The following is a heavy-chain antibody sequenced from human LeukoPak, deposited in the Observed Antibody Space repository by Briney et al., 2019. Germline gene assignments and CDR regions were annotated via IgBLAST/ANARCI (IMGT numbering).Heavy chain of an antibody. V-gene: IGHV4-59*11. CDR2: IYYSGST. CDR1: GGSISSHY. J-gene: IGHJ3*02. D-gene: IGHD2-2*01. Sequence: SETLSLTCTVSGGSISSHYWSWIRQPPGKGLEWIGYIYYSGSTNYNPSLESRVTISVDTSKNQFSLKLSSVTAADTAVYYCARVVPAAPTQAFDIWGQGTMVTVSS. CDR3: ARVVPAAPTQAFDI.